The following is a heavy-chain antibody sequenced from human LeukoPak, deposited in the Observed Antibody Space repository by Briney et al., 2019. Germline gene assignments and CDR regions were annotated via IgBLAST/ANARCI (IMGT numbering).Heavy chain of an antibody. CDR2: ISYDGTNK. Sequence: GGSLRLSCVASGFTVGSNYMTWVRQAPGKGLEWLAVISYDGTNKYYADTVKGRFTISRDHSQSTVDLQMNTLRGADTAVYYCVRSPTYYNMDVWGKGTTVTVSS. CDR3: VRSPTYYNMDV. V-gene: IGHV3-30*03. J-gene: IGHJ6*03. CDR1: GFTVGSNY.